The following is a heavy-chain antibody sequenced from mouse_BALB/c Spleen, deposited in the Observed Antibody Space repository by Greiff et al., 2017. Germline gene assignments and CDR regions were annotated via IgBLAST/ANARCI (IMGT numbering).Heavy chain of an antibody. Sequence: EVQGVESGGGLVQPGGSLKLSCAASGFTFSSYTMSWVRQTPEKRLEWVAYISNGGGSTYYPDTVKGRFTISRDNAKNTLYLQMSSLKSEDTAMYYCARVDYDYAMDYWGQGTSVTVSS. D-gene: IGHD2-4*01. CDR2: ISNGGGST. CDR1: GFTFSSYT. V-gene: IGHV5-12-2*01. CDR3: ARVDYDYAMDY. J-gene: IGHJ4*01.